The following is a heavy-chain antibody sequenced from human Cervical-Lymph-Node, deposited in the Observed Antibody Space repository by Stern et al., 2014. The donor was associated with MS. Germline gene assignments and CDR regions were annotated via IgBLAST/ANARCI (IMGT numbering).Heavy chain of an antibody. V-gene: IGHV1-69*01. Sequence: VQLVESWAEVTKPGSSVKVSCKASGGTFSDYAISWVRQAPGQGLEWMGGIIPIFGSTDYAQNFQGRVTITADESTTTAYMDLSSLRSEDTAVYYCARGAYCGGDCYWGWFDSWGQGTLVTVSS. J-gene: IGHJ5*01. CDR1: GGTFSDYA. D-gene: IGHD2-21*02. CDR3: ARGAYCGGDCYWGWFDS. CDR2: IIPIFGST.